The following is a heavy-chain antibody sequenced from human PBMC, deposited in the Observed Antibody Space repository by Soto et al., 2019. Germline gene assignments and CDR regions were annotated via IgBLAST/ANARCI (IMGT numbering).Heavy chain of an antibody. J-gene: IGHJ6*02. V-gene: IGHV1-2*02. D-gene: IGHD2-21*02. Sequence: GASVKVSCKTSGYTFTGYYMHWVLQAPGQGLGWMGWINPNSGGTNYAQKFQGRVTMTRDTSISTAYMELSRLRSDDTAVYYCATVVTPRRPLDVWGQGTTVTVSS. CDR3: ATVVTPRRPLDV. CDR1: GYTFTGYY. CDR2: INPNSGGT.